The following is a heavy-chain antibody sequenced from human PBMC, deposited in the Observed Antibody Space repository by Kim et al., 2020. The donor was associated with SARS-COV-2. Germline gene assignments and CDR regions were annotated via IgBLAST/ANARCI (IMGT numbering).Heavy chain of an antibody. V-gene: IGHV3-7*01. CDR3: ARDWQHPDAFDI. D-gene: IGHD6-13*01. Sequence: YYVDSVKGRFTISRDNAKNSLYLQMNSLRAEDTAVYYCARDWQHPDAFDIWGQGTMVTVSS. J-gene: IGHJ3*02.